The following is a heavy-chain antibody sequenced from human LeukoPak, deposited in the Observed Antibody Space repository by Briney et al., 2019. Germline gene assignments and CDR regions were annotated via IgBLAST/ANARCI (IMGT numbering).Heavy chain of an antibody. J-gene: IGHJ4*02. CDR3: TRANGYGLIDY. CDR2: IYYSGST. CDR1: GDSISSSSYY. V-gene: IGHV4-39*07. Sequence: NPSETLSLTCTVSGDSISSSSYYWGWIRQPPGKGLEWIGSIYYSGSTYYNPSLKSRVTISVDTSKNQFSLKLSSVTAADTAMYYCTRANGYGLIDYWGQGTLVTVSS. D-gene: IGHD3-10*01.